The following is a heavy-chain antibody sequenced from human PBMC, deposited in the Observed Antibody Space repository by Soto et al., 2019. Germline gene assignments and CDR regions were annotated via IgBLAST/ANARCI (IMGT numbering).Heavy chain of an antibody. D-gene: IGHD2-15*01. CDR3: ARGYCSGGNCYSGMDV. V-gene: IGHV1-69*13. CDR1: GGTFSTHA. J-gene: IGHJ6*02. Sequence: SVKVSCKASGGTFSTHAIIWVRQAPGHGLEWMGWIIPICGTTYYTQKFQGRVTITADEPTSTAFMELSSLTSDDTAVFYCARGYCSGGNCYSGMDVWGQGTMVTVSS. CDR2: IIPICGTT.